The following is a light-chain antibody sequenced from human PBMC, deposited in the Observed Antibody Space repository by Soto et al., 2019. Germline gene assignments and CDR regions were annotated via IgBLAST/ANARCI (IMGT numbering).Light chain of an antibody. Sequence: CVLTRVASATGVDLGSGRISSSGSSSNIGSNYVYWYQQLPGTAPKLLIYRNNQRPSGVPDRFSGSKSGTSASLAISGLRSEDEADYHCAAWDDSLSGHNYVFGTGTKVTVL. CDR2: RNN. V-gene: IGLV1-47*01. CDR1: SSNIGSNY. J-gene: IGLJ1*01. CDR3: AAWDDSLSGHNYV.